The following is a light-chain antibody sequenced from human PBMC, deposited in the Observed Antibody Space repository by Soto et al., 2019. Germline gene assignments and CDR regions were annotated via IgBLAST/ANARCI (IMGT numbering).Light chain of an antibody. J-gene: IGKJ2*01. CDR2: GAS. CDR1: QSVSSSY. Sequence: EIVLTQSPGTLSLSPGERATLSCRASQSVSSSYLAWYQQKPGQAPRLLIYGASGRATGIPDSFSGSGSGTDFTLTISRLEPEDFAVYYCQQYPGYTFGQGTKLAIK. CDR3: QQYPGYT. V-gene: IGKV3-20*01.